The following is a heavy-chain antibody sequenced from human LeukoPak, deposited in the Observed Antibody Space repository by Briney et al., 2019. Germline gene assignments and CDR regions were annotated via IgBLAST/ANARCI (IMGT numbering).Heavy chain of an antibody. CDR3: AGAYPSYDILTGYHFDY. D-gene: IGHD3-9*01. Sequence: ASVKVSCKASGGTFSSYAISWVRQAPGQGLEWMGGIIPIFGTANYAQKFQGRVTITADESMSTAYVELSSLRSEDTAVYYCAGAYPSYDILTGYHFDYWGQGTLVTVSS. V-gene: IGHV1-69*13. CDR1: GGTFSSYA. CDR2: IIPIFGTA. J-gene: IGHJ4*02.